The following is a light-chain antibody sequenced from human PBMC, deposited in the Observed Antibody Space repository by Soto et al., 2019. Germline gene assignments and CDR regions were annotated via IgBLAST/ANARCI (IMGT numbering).Light chain of an antibody. CDR2: DVT. CDR3: SSYTSSSTLV. J-gene: IGLJ2*01. Sequence: QSALTQPASVSGSPGQSLTISCTGTSSDVGGYNSVSWYQHHPGKAPKLMIYDVTNRPSGVSNRFSGSKSANTASLTISGLQAEDEADYYCSSYTSSSTLVFGGGTKLTVL. CDR1: SSDVGGYNS. V-gene: IGLV2-14*03.